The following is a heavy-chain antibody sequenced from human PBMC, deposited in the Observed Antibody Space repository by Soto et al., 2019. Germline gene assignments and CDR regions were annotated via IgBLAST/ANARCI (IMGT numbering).Heavy chain of an antibody. CDR3: ARGDIVVGYWVLLDGMDV. CDR1: GGTFSSYA. D-gene: IGHD2-15*01. Sequence: QVQLVQSGAEVKKPGSSVKVSCKASGGTFSSYAISWVRQAPGQGLEWMGGIIPIFGTANYAQKFQGRVTITADEATSTAYMELSSLRSEDTAVYYWARGDIVVGYWVLLDGMDVWGQGTTVTVSS. CDR2: IIPIFGTA. V-gene: IGHV1-69*01. J-gene: IGHJ6*02.